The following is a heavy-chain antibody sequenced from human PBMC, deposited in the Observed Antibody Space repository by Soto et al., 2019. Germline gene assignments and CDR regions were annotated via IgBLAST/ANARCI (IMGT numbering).Heavy chain of an antibody. CDR1: GYRFTNYW. Sequence: GESLKISCKGSGYRFTNYWIGWVRQMPGRGLEWMGIIYPGDSDTRYSPSFQGQVTISADKSISTAYLQMNSLRAEDTAVYYCAKDLESIAPPTTADYWGQGTLVTVSS. J-gene: IGHJ4*02. D-gene: IGHD2-21*01. CDR3: AKDLESIAPPTTADY. V-gene: IGHV5-51*01. CDR2: IYPGDSDT.